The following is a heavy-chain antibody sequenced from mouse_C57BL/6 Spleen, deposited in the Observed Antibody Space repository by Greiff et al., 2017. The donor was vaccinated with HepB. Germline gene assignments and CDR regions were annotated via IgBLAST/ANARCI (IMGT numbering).Heavy chain of an antibody. J-gene: IGHJ1*03. CDR2: LWGDGST. CDR1: GFSFTSYG. V-gene: IGHV2-3*01. Sequence: QVQLQQSGPGLVAPSQSLSITCTVSGFSFTSYGVSWVRQPPGKGLEWLGVLWGDGSTNYHSALISRLSISKDNSKSQVFLKLNSLQTDDTATYYCAISTMVTTSQYFDVWGTGTTVTVSS. D-gene: IGHD2-2*01. CDR3: AISTMVTTSQYFDV.